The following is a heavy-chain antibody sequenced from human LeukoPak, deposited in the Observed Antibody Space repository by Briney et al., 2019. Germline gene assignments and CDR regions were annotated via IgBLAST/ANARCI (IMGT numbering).Heavy chain of an antibody. Sequence: GASVKVCCKASGYTFTGYDIHWVRQAPGQGLEWMGRINSKTGGTTYVQKFQGRVAMTRDTSISTAYMELNSLRSDDTAIYYCARDVSGSLDYWGQGTLVTVSS. J-gene: IGHJ4*02. V-gene: IGHV1-2*02. CDR1: GYTFTGYD. D-gene: IGHD5-12*01. CDR3: ARDVSGSLDY. CDR2: INSKTGGT.